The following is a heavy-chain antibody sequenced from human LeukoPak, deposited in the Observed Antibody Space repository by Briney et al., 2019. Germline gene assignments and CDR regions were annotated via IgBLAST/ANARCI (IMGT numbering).Heavy chain of an antibody. CDR2: VSYDGSNK. CDR3: GRVPEGSSGWYYDY. D-gene: IGHD6-19*01. Sequence: PGGSLRLSCAASGFTFSSYAMHWVRQAPGKGLEWVAVVSYDGSNKYYADSVKGRFTISRDNSKNTLYLQMNSLRAEDTAVYYCGRVPEGSSGWYYDYWGQGTLVTASS. J-gene: IGHJ4*02. CDR1: GFTFSSYA. V-gene: IGHV3-30-3*01.